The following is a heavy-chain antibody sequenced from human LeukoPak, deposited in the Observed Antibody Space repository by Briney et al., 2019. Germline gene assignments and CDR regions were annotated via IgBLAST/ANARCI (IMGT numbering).Heavy chain of an antibody. V-gene: IGHV4-59*01. J-gene: IGHJ4*02. Sequence: GSLRLSCAAAGFTFSDYGMNWIRQPPGKGLEWIGYIYYSGSTNYNPSLKSRVTISVDTSKNQFSLKLSSVTAADTAVYYCAADDSSGYSFDYWGQGTLVTVSS. CDR1: GFTFSDYG. CDR2: IYYSGST. CDR3: AADDSSGYSFDY. D-gene: IGHD3-22*01.